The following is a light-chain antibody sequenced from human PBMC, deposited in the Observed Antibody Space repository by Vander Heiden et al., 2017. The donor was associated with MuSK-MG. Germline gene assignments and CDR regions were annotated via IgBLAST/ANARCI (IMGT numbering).Light chain of an antibody. V-gene: IGKV3-20*01. J-gene: IGKJ4*01. Sequence: EIVLTQSPGTLSLSPGERATLSCRASQSVSSSYLAWYQQKPVQAPRLLIYGASSRATGIPDRFTGSGSGTDFTLTISRLEPEDFAVYYCLQYGSPPLTFGGGTKVEIK. CDR3: LQYGSPPLT. CDR1: QSVSSSY. CDR2: GAS.